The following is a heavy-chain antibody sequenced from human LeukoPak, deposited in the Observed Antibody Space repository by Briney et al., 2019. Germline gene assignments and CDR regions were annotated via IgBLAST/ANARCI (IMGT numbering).Heavy chain of an antibody. J-gene: IGHJ4*02. V-gene: IGHV3-21*01. Sequence: GRSLRLSCAASGFTFSSYSMNWVRQAPGKGLEWVSSISSSSSYIYYADSVKGRFTISRDNAKNSLYLQMNSLRAEDAAVYYCARDPWPEGYWGQGTLVTVSS. CDR1: GFTFSSYS. CDR3: ARDPWPEGY. CDR2: ISSSSSYI.